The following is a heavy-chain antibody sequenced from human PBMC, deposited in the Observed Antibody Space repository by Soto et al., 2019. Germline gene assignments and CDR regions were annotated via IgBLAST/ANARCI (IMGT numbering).Heavy chain of an antibody. CDR1: GGTFSSYA. D-gene: IGHD2-2*01. CDR2: IIPIFGTA. J-gene: IGHJ5*02. Sequence: GASVKVSCKASGGTFSSYAISWVREAPGQGLEWMGGIIPIFGTANYAQKFQGRVTITADESTSTAYMELSGLRSEDTAVYYCARDPSIVVVPAARDNWFDPWGQGTLVTVSS. V-gene: IGHV1-69*13. CDR3: ARDPSIVVVPAARDNWFDP.